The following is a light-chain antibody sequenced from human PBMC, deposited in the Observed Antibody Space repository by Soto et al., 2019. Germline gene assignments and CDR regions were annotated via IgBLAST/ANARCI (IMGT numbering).Light chain of an antibody. J-gene: IGKJ5*01. V-gene: IGKV3-11*01. Sequence: TQSPSSLSASVGETATLSRRASQSVRRHLAWYQQRPGQPPRLLIYDASYRATGVPLRFSGSGSGTEFTLTISSLESGDSAIYYCQQRSDWPPITFGQGRRLEIK. CDR2: DAS. CDR3: QQRSDWPPIT. CDR1: QSVRRH.